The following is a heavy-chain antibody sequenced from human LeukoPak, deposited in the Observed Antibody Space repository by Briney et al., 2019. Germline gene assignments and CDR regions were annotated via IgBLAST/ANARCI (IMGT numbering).Heavy chain of an antibody. J-gene: IGHJ6*03. D-gene: IGHD2-2*02. V-gene: IGHV4-30-4*08. CDR3: ARAGDIVVVPAAIRYYYYMDV. CDR2: IYYSGST. Sequence: TLSLTCAVSGGSISSSSYNWGWIRQPPGKGLEWIGYIYYSGSTYYNPSLKSRDTISVDTSKNQFSPKLSSVTAADTAVYYCARAGDIVVVPAAIRYYYYMDVWGKGTTVTVSS. CDR1: GGSISSSSYN.